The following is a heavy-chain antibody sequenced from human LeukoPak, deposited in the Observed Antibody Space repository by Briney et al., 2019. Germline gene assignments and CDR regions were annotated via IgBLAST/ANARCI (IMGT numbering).Heavy chain of an antibody. D-gene: IGHD2-8*01. V-gene: IGHV4-30-4*08. CDR2: IYYSGST. Sequence: SQTLSLTCTVSGGSISSGDYYWSWIRQPPGKGLEWIGYIYYSGSTYYNPSLKSRVTISVDTSKNQFSLKLSAVTAADTAVYYCARDPSNDRFDYWGQGTLVTVSS. CDR3: ARDPSNDRFDY. J-gene: IGHJ4*02. CDR1: GGSISSGDYY.